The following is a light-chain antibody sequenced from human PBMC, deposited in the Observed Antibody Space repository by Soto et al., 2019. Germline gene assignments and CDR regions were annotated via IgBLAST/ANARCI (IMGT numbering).Light chain of an antibody. V-gene: IGKV3-11*01. CDR3: QQRSNWPPLT. CDR1: QSVSSY. J-gene: IGKJ3*01. Sequence: EIVLTQSPATLSLSPGERATLSCRASQSVSSYLAWYQQRPGQAPRLLIYDASSRATGIPARFSGSGSGTDFTLTISSLEPEDFVVYYCQQRSNWPPLTFGPGTKVDIK. CDR2: DAS.